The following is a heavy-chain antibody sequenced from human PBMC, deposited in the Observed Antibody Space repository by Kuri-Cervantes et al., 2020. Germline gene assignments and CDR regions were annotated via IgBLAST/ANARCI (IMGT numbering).Heavy chain of an antibody. D-gene: IGHD3-22*01. CDR1: GGSISSSSYY. CDR3: ARGAGDSRGTDFDY. Sequence: SETLSLTCTVSGGSISSSSYYWGWIRQPPGKGLEWIGSIYYSGSTYYNPSLKSRVTISVDTSKNQFSLNLDSVTAADTAVYYCARGAGDSRGTDFDYWGQGTLVTVSS. CDR2: IYYSGST. V-gene: IGHV4-39*07. J-gene: IGHJ4*02.